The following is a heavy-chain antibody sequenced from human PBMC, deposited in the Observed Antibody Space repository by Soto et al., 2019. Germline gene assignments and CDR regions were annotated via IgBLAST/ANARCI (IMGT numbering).Heavy chain of an antibody. V-gene: IGHV3-7*03. CDR3: ARDEPLCGFFDC. Sequence: GGSLRLSCAASGFTFSSYWRSWVRQAPGKGLEWVANIKQDGSEKYYVDSVKGRFTISRDNAKNSLYLQMNSLRAEDTAVSSCARDEPLCGFFDCWGQGTLVTVSS. CDR2: IKQDGSEK. CDR1: GFTFSSYW. J-gene: IGHJ4*02. D-gene: IGHD5-12*01.